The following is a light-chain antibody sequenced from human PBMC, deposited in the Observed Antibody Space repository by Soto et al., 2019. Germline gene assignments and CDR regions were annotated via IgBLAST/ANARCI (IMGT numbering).Light chain of an antibody. CDR3: ATCDDRLTAWV. CDR1: NSNIGSNA. CDR2: YND. J-gene: IGLJ3*02. Sequence: QPVLTQSPSVSGAPRQSVNISCSGNNSNIGSNAVHWYQQLPGKAPKLLMYYNDMLPSGVSDRFSGSKSGTSASLAISGLQSEDEGDYYCATCDDRLTAWVFGGGTKLTVL. V-gene: IGLV1-36*01.